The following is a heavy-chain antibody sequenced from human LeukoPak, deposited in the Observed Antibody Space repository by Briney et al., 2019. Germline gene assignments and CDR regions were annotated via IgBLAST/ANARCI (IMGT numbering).Heavy chain of an antibody. J-gene: IGHJ4*02. CDR1: GFTFSSYG. D-gene: IGHD6-19*01. CDR2: IWYDGSNK. Sequence: GSLRLSCAASGFTFSSYGMHWVRQAPDKGLEWVAVIWYDGSNKYYADSVKGRFTISRDNSKNTLYLQMNSLRAEDTAVYYCARVKRIAVAGVFDYWGQGTLVTVSS. CDR3: ARVKRIAVAGVFDY. V-gene: IGHV3-33*01.